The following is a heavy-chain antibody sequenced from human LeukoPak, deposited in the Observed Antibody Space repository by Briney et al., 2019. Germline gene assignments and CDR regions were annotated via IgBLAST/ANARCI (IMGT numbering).Heavy chain of an antibody. V-gene: IGHV4-39*01. CDR2: IYYSGST. J-gene: IGHJ4*02. D-gene: IGHD5-12*01. Sequence: SETLSLTCTVSGGSISSSSYYWGWIRQPPGKGLEWIGSIYYSGSTYYNPSLKSRVTISVDTSKNQFSLKLSSVTAADTAVYYCARLSSGYDHYFDYWGQGTLVTASS. CDR1: GGSISSSSYY. CDR3: ARLSSGYDHYFDY.